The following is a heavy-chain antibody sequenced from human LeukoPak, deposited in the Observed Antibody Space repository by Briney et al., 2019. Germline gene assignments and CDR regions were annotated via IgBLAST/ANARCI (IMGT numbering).Heavy chain of an antibody. CDR3: VRDAGIGLDAFDI. D-gene: IGHD6-13*01. V-gene: IGHV6-1*01. CDR1: GDIVSSNSAA. CDR2: TYYRSNWYH. J-gene: IGHJ3*02. Sequence: SQTLSLTCAISGDIVSSNSAAWNWIRQSPSRGLEWLGRTYYRSNWYHDYAISVKSRITINPDTSKNQFSLQPNSVTPEDTAVYYCVRDAGIGLDAFDIWGQGTMVTVSS.